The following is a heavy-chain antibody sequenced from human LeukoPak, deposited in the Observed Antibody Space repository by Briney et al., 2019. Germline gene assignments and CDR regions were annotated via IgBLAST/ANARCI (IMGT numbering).Heavy chain of an antibody. CDR2: IYYSGST. CDR1: GGSISSYY. D-gene: IGHD3-9*01. J-gene: IGHJ6*02. Sequence: SETLSLTCTVSGGSISSYYWSWIRQPPGKGLEWIGYIYYSGSTNYNPSLKSRVTISVDTSKNQLSLRLSSVTAADTAVYYCARQGEYYDILTGYPSVYGMDVWGQGTTVTVSS. V-gene: IGHV4-59*08. CDR3: ARQGEYYDILTGYPSVYGMDV.